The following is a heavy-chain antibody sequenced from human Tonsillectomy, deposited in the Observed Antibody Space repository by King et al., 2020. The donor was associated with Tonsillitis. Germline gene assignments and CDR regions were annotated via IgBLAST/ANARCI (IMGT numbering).Heavy chain of an antibody. J-gene: IGHJ4*02. D-gene: IGHD5-12*01. CDR2: INGGRDRT. V-gene: IGHV3-23*01. CDR1: GFTFSTYA. CDR3: AKRRRSRGYSGYGVDY. Sequence: VQLLESGGGLVQPGGSLRLSCAASGFTFSTYAMSWVRQAPGKGLEWVSDINGGRDRTYYADSVKGRFTISRDNSKNTLYLQMNSLRAEDTALYYCAKRRRSRGYSGYGVDYWGQGTLVTISS.